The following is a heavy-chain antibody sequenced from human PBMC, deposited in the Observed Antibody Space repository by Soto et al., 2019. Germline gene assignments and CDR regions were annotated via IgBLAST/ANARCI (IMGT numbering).Heavy chain of an antibody. J-gene: IGHJ3*02. CDR3: ASQRGIAARPDASAFDI. CDR1: GGSISSGGYY. D-gene: IGHD6-6*01. CDR2: IYYSGST. Sequence: QVQLQESGPGLVKPSQTLSLTCTVSGGSISSGGYYWSWIRQHPGKGLEWIGYIYYSGSTYYNPSLKRRVTISVDTSKHQFSLKLSSVTAADTAVYYCASQRGIAARPDASAFDIWGQGTMVTVSS. V-gene: IGHV4-31*03.